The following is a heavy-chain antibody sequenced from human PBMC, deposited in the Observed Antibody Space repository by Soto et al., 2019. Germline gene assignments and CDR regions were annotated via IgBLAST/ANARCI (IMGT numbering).Heavy chain of an antibody. Sequence: QVPLVQSGAELKKPGASVKVSCKASGYTFSNYDMNWVRQATGQGPEWIGWVNPNNGDTGYAQKFQGRVTLTTDISTTTAYMEPTSLRSEDTAIYYCAKVSRKGSAIDFDYWGQGTLISVSS. CDR3: AKVSRKGSAIDFDY. CDR1: GYTFSNYD. D-gene: IGHD3-10*01. CDR2: VNPNNGDT. V-gene: IGHV1-8*01. J-gene: IGHJ4*02.